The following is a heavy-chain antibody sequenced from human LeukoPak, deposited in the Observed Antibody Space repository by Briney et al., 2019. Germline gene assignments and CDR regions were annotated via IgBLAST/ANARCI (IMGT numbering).Heavy chain of an antibody. Sequence: ASVKVSCKASGYTFTSYGITWVRQAPGQGLEWMGWINPYNGNTNYAQRLQGRVTMTTDTSTSTIDMELRSLRSDDTAVYYCARELYGDYVDYWGQGTLVTVSS. CDR2: INPYNGNT. CDR1: GYTFTSYG. CDR3: ARELYGDYVDY. V-gene: IGHV1-18*01. J-gene: IGHJ4*02. D-gene: IGHD3-16*02.